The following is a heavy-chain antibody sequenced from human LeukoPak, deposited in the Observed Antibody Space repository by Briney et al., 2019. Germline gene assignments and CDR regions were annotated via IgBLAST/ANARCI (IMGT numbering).Heavy chain of an antibody. CDR2: IWYDGSNK. J-gene: IGHJ3*02. CDR3: AGLGTRLPRYCSSTSCYREDAFDI. D-gene: IGHD2-2*02. Sequence: GGSLRLSCAASGFTFSSYGMHWVRQAPGKGLEWVAVIWYDGSNKYYADSVKGRFTISRDNSKNTLYLQMNSLRAEDTAVYYCAGLGTRLPRYCSSTSCYREDAFDIWGQGTMVTVSS. V-gene: IGHV3-33*01. CDR1: GFTFSSYG.